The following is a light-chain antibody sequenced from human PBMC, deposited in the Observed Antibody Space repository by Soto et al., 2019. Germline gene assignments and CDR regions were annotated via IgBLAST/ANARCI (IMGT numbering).Light chain of an antibody. V-gene: IGKV1-5*03. J-gene: IGKJ1*01. Sequence: DIQMTQSPSTLSASVGDRVTITCRASQSISVWLAWYQQKAGKAPNLLIYKASRLDSGVPSRFSGSGSETEFTLTISGLQPGDSATYYCQQYNSYSPTVGQGTKGEIK. CDR1: QSISVW. CDR3: QQYNSYSPT. CDR2: KAS.